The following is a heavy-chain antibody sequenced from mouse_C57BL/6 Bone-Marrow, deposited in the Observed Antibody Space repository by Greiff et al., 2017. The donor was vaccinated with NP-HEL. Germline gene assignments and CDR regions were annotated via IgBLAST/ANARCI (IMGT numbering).Heavy chain of an antibody. CDR2: INPNNGGT. CDR3: ARGIYYDYDGGYYYAMDY. Sequence: VQLQQSGPELVKPGASVKIPCKASGYTFTDYNMDWVKQSHGKSLEWIGDINPNNGGTIYNQKFKGKATLTVDKSSSTAYMELRSLTSEDTAVYYCARGIYYDYDGGYYYAMDYWGQGTSVTVSS. CDR1: GYTFTDYN. J-gene: IGHJ4*01. V-gene: IGHV1-18*01. D-gene: IGHD2-4*01.